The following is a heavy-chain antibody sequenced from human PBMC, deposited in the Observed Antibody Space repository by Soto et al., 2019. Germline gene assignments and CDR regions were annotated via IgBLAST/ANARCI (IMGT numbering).Heavy chain of an antibody. V-gene: IGHV3-23*01. J-gene: IGHJ6*02. D-gene: IGHD3-3*01. CDR1: GFTFSSYA. Sequence: GGSLRLSCASSGFTFSSYAMSWVRQAPGKGLEWVSAISGSGGSTYYADSVKGRFTISRDNSKNTLYLQMNSLRAEDTAVYYCAKGQYYDFWSGSDYYYYYGMDVWGQGTTVTVSS. CDR3: AKGQYYDFWSGSDYYYYYGMDV. CDR2: ISGSGGST.